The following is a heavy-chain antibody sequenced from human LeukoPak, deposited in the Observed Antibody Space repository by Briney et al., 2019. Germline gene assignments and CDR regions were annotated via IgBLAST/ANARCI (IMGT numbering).Heavy chain of an antibody. Sequence: SVEVSCKAVGDTFSIYGISWVRQAPGQGLEWMGGIIPISGAAEYAQKFQGRVTITADEPTTTAYMELTSLTSDDTAVYYCARDPSNTSGWKTWFDTWGQGTPVTVSS. D-gene: IGHD6-19*01. CDR1: GDTFSIYG. CDR3: ARDPSNTSGWKTWFDT. J-gene: IGHJ5*02. V-gene: IGHV1-69*13. CDR2: IIPISGAA.